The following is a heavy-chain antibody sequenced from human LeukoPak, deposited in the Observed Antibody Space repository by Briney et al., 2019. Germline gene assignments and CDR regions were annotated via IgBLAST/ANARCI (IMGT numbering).Heavy chain of an antibody. D-gene: IGHD6-13*01. CDR3: ARAPLSTYSSSWPEYFQH. CDR1: GYTFTGYY. V-gene: IGHV1-2*02. J-gene: IGHJ1*01. Sequence: ASVKVSCKASGYTFTGYYMHWVRQAPGQGLEWMEWINPNSGGTNYAQKFQGRVTMTRDTSISTAYMELSRLRSDDTAVYYCARAPLSTYSSSWPEYFQHWGQGTLVTVSS. CDR2: INPNSGGT.